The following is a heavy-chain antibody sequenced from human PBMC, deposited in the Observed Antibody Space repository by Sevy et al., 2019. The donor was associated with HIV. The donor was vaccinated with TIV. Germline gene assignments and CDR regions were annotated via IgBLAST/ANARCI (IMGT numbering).Heavy chain of an antibody. CDR2: IIPIFGTA. CDR1: GGTFSSYA. D-gene: IGHD6-13*01. Sequence: ASGKVSCKASGGTFSSYAISWVRQAPGQGLEWMGGIIPIFGTANYAQKFQGRVTITADESTSTAYMELSSLRSEDTAVYYCARSGQQQLVLRHFDYWGQGTLVTVSS. CDR3: ARSGQQQLVLRHFDY. V-gene: IGHV1-69*13. J-gene: IGHJ4*02.